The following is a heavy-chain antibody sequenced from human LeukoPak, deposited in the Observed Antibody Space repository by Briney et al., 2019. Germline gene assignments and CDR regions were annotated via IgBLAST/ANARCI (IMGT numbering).Heavy chain of an antibody. V-gene: IGHV4-34*01. CDR2: INHSGST. CDR1: GGSFSGYY. CDR3: AREKGSSWYVDY. Sequence: SETLSLTCAVYGGSFSGYYWSWIRQPPGKGLEWIGEINHSGSTNYNPSLKSRVTISVDASKNQFSLKLSSVTAADTAVYYCAREKGSSWYVDYWGQGTLVTVSS. D-gene: IGHD6-13*01. J-gene: IGHJ4*02.